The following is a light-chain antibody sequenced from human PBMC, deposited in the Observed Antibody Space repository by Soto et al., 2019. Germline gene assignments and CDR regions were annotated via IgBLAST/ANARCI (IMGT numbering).Light chain of an antibody. CDR3: QQRSNWPPIT. Sequence: DIVLTQPPGTLSLSPGERATLSCRASQSVSSYLAWYQQKPGQAPRLLIYDASNRATGIPARFSGSGSGTDFTLTISSLEPEDFAVYYCQQRSNWPPITFGQGTRLEIK. J-gene: IGKJ5*01. CDR2: DAS. V-gene: IGKV3-11*01. CDR1: QSVSSY.